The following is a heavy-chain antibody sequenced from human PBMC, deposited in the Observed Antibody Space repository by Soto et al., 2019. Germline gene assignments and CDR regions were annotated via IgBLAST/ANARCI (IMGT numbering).Heavy chain of an antibody. CDR1: GGSFSGYY. J-gene: IGHJ3*01. D-gene: IGHD3-3*01. Sequence: QVQLQQWGAGLLEPSETLSLTCAVYGGSFSGYYWGWFRQPPGKGLEWIGEVKHSGNINYNPSLKTRLTVSVDPSKNQFSLKLSSMNAADTAMYYCARGSHFDFSSGYADSFDVWGQGTMVTVSS. CDR2: VKHSGNI. CDR3: ARGSHFDFSSGYADSFDV. V-gene: IGHV4-34*01.